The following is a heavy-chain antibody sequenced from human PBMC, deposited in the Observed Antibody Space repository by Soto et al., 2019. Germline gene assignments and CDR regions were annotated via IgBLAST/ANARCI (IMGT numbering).Heavy chain of an antibody. V-gene: IGHV3-30*03. J-gene: IGHJ1*01. CDR1: GFIFSTHG. Sequence: QVQLVESGGGVVQPEKSLRLSCAASGFIFSTHGMHWVRQAPGKGLEWVAVISYDGINEDYADSVKGRFTISRDNLKNTLYLQMNSLRVEDTAVYYCAARVPHGTYGARYFQHWGQGTLVTVS. D-gene: IGHD1-26*01. CDR3: AARVPHGTYGARYFQH. CDR2: ISYDGINE.